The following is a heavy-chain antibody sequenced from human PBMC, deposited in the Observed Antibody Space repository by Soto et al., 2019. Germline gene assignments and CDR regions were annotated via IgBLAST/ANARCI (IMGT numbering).Heavy chain of an antibody. Sequence: SETLSLTCTVSGGSISSSSYYWGWIRQPPGKGLEWIGSIYYSGSTYYNPSPKSRVTISVDTSKNQFSLKLSSVTAADTAVYYCARQLYDILTGLYYGMDVWGQGTTVTVSS. CDR3: ARQLYDILTGLYYGMDV. V-gene: IGHV4-39*01. J-gene: IGHJ6*02. D-gene: IGHD3-9*01. CDR2: IYYSGST. CDR1: GGSISSSSYY.